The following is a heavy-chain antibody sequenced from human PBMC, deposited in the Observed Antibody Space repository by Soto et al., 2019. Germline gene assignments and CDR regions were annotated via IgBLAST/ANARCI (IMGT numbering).Heavy chain of an antibody. V-gene: IGHV4-34*01. CDR1: CGSFSGYY. J-gene: IGHJ4*02. CDR2: INHSGNT. CDR3: AQRGYCSSTSCPTPHY. Sequence: QVQLQQWGAGLLKPSETLSLTCAVYCGSFSGYYWSWIRQPPGKGLEWIGEINHSGNTNYNPSLKSRVTISVDTSKNQFSLKLSSVTAADTAVYYCAQRGYCSSTSCPTPHYWGQGTLVTVSS. D-gene: IGHD2-2*01.